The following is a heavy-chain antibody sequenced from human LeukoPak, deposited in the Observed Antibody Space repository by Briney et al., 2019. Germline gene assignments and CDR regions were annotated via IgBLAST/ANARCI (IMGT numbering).Heavy chain of an antibody. CDR3: ARVMSNYLHYYYYYGMDV. Sequence: GALRLSCAASGFTFSSYEMNWVRQAPGKGLEWVSYISSSGSTIYYADSVKGRFTISRDNAKNSLYLQMNSLRAEDTAVYYCARVMSNYLHYYYYYGMDVWGQGTTVTVSS. D-gene: IGHD4-11*01. CDR1: GFTFSSYE. CDR2: ISSSGSTI. V-gene: IGHV3-48*03. J-gene: IGHJ6*02.